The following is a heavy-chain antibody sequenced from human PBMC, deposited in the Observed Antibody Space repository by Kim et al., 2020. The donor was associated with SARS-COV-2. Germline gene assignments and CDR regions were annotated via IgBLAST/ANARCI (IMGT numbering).Heavy chain of an antibody. Sequence: ASVKVSCKASGYTFTGYYMHWVRQAPGQGLEWMGWINPNSGGTNYAQKFQGRVTMTRDTSISTAYMELSRLRSDDTAVYYCARGSGSRHDYRWGYYYYGMDVWGQGTTVTVSS. CDR1: GYTFTGYY. D-gene: IGHD4-4*01. CDR3: ARGSGSRHDYRWGYYYYGMDV. V-gene: IGHV1-2*02. J-gene: IGHJ6*02. CDR2: INPNSGGT.